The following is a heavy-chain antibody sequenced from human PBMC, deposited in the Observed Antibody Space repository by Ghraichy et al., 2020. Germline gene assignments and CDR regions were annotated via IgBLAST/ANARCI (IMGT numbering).Heavy chain of an antibody. V-gene: IGHV4-38-2*02. CDR2: IYHSGST. J-gene: IGHJ4*02. D-gene: IGHD6-6*01. CDR1: GYSISSGYY. Sequence: SETLSLTCSVSGYSISSGYYWGWIRQPPGKGLEWIGSIYHSGSTNYNPSLRSRVTISVDTSKNQFSLKVSSVTAADTAVFYCVRGEGQLADFDYWGQGTLVTVSS. CDR3: VRGEGQLADFDY.